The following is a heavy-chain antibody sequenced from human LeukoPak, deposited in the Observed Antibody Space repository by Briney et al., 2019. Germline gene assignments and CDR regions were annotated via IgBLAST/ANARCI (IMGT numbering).Heavy chain of an antibody. CDR3: ARVRQWLDRDAFDI. J-gene: IGHJ3*02. CDR1: GFTFSSYW. V-gene: IGHV3-74*01. CDR2: INRDGSST. Sequence: GGSLRLSCAVSGFTFSSYWMHWVRQAPGKGLVWVSRINRDGSSTSYADSVKRRFTISRDNTKNTLHLQMNSLRAEDTAVYYCARVRQWLDRDAFDIWGQGTMVTVSS. D-gene: IGHD6-19*01.